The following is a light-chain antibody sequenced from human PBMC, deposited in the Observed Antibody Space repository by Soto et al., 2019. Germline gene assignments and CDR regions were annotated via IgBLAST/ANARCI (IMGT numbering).Light chain of an antibody. CDR1: QNIVNY. CDR3: QQSYIVPVT. Sequence: DIQMTQSPASLSASVGDRVTITCRASQNIVNYLNWYQWRPGKAPKLLIYAASNLQRGVPSRFSGSGSGTDFTLTISNLQPEDFATFYCQQSYIVPVTFGGGTKVDIK. CDR2: AAS. J-gene: IGKJ4*01. V-gene: IGKV1-39*01.